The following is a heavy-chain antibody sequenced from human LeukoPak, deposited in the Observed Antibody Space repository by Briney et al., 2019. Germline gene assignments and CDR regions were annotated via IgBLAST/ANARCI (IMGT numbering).Heavy chain of an antibody. CDR2: ISGSGGST. J-gene: IGHJ4*02. D-gene: IGHD5-24*01. V-gene: IGHV3-23*01. CDR1: GFTFSSYA. CDR3: AKTPRGVMATIYGDY. Sequence: GGSLRLSWAASGFTFSSYAMSWVRQAPGKGLEWVSAISGSGGSTYYADSVKGRFTISRDNSKNTLYLQMNSLRGEDTAVYHCAKTPRGVMATIYGDYWGQGTLVTVSS.